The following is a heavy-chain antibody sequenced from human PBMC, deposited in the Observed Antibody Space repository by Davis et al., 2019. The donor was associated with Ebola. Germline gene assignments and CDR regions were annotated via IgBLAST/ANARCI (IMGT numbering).Heavy chain of an antibody. D-gene: IGHD4-17*01. V-gene: IGHV3-53*01. Sequence: GESLKISCAASGFTVSNSFLTWVRQAPGKGLEWLSIIYSSGRTYYADSVKGRFTISRDNSQNTLYLQMNSLRDEDTALYYCARDGNGDYKFDSWGQGTLVTVSS. CDR2: IYSSGRT. CDR1: GFTVSNSF. CDR3: ARDGNGDYKFDS. J-gene: IGHJ5*01.